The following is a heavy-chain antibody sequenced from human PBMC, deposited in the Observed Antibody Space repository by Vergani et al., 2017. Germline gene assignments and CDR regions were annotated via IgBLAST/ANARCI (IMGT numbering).Heavy chain of an antibody. V-gene: IGHV1-24*01. CDR3: AKQLYEYAWGSYRLDAFDI. J-gene: IGHJ3*02. CDR2: FDPEDGET. Sequence: QVQLVQSGAEVKKPGASVKVSCKVSGYTLTELSMHWVRQAPGKGLEWMGGFDPEDGETIYAQKFQGRVTMTEDTSTDTAYMELSSLRSEDTAVYYCAKQLYEYAWGSYRLDAFDIWGQGTMVTVSS. CDR1: GYTLTELS. D-gene: IGHD3-16*02.